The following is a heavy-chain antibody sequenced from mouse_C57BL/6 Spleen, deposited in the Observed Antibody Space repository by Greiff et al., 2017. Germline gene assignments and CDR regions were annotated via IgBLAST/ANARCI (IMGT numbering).Heavy chain of an antibody. CDR3: ARSGWLLYYFDY. J-gene: IGHJ2*01. Sequence: EVQLQQSGPELVKPGASVTISCKASGYSFTDYNMNWVKQSNGQSLEWIGVMNPNYGTTSYNQKFKGKATLTVDQSSSTAYMQLNSLTSEDSAVYYCARSGWLLYYFDYWGQGTTLTVSS. D-gene: IGHD2-3*01. CDR1: GYSFTDYN. CDR2: MNPNYGTT. V-gene: IGHV1-39*01.